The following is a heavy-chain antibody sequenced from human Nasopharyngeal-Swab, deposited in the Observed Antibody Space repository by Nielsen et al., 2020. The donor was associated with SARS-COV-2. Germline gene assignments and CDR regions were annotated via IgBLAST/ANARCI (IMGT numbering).Heavy chain of an antibody. CDR2: IIPIFGTA. D-gene: IGHD6-6*01. CDR1: GGTFSSYA. J-gene: IGHJ6*02. Sequence: SVKVSCKASGGTFSSYAISWVRQAPGQGLEWMGGIIPIFGTANYAQKFQGRVTITADESTSTAYMELSGLRSEDTAVYYCASLGDSSSYRYYGMDVWGQGTTVTVSS. V-gene: IGHV1-69*13. CDR3: ASLGDSSSYRYYGMDV.